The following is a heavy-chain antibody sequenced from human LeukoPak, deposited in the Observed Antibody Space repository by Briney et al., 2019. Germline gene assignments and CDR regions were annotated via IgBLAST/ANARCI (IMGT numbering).Heavy chain of an antibody. CDR1: GGTFSSYA. CDR3: ARGNTAMVFFDY. Sequence: GASVKVSCKASGGTFSSYAISWVRQAPGQGLEWMGGIIPIFGTANYAQKFQGRVTITADESTSTAYMELSSLRSEDTAVYYCARGNTAMVFFDYWGQGTLVTVSS. CDR2: IIPIFGTA. D-gene: IGHD5-18*01. J-gene: IGHJ4*02. V-gene: IGHV1-69*13.